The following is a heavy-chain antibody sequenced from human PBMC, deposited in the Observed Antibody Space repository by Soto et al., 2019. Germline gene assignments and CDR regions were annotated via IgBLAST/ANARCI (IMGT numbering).Heavy chain of an antibody. CDR3: ASPIVVVPAAITDY. CDR2: IYYSGST. D-gene: IGHD2-2*01. V-gene: IGHV4-39*01. CDR1: GGSISSSSYY. J-gene: IGHJ4*02. Sequence: SETLSLTCTVSGGSISSSSYYWDWIRQPPGKGLEWIGSIYYSGSTYYNPSLKSRVTISVDTSKNQFSLKLSSVTAADTAVYYCASPIVVVPAAITDYWGQGTLVTVSS.